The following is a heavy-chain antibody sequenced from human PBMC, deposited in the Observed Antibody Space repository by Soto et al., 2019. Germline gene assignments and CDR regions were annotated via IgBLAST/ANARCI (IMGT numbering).Heavy chain of an antibody. D-gene: IGHD3-10*01. CDR1: GGSISNNHYY. J-gene: IGHJ4*02. CDR3: ARGLSSGKVDS. CDR2: IFDSGST. V-gene: IGHV4-30-4*01. Sequence: QVQLQESGPGLVKPSQTLSLACTVSGGSISNNHYYWSWIRQPPGKGLEWIGHIFDSGSTFNNPSLNSRVAISIDTSKNQFSLKLSSVTAADTAVYYCARGLSSGKVDSWGQGTLVTVSS.